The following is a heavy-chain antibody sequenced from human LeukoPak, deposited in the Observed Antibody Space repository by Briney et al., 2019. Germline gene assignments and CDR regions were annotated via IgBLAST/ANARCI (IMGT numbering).Heavy chain of an antibody. V-gene: IGHV4-34*01. CDR2: INHSGST. D-gene: IGHD5-24*01. CDR3: ARARRDGYNRSYYYYYMDV. CDR1: GGSFSGYY. J-gene: IGHJ6*03. Sequence: PSETLSLTCAVYGGSFSGYYWSWIRQPPGKGLEWIGEINHSGSTNYNPSLKSRVTISVDTSKNQFSLKLSSVTAADTAVYYCARARRDGYNRSYYYYYMDVWGKGTTVTVSS.